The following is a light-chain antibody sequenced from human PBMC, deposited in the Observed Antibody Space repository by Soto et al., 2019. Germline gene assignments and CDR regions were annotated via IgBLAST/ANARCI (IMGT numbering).Light chain of an antibody. J-gene: IGKJ1*01. CDR3: QQYDRSWT. Sequence: ETVLTQSPGTPSLSPGERATLSCRASQSVSSSYLAWYHQRPGQAPRLLIYGASRRATGIPDRFSGSGSGTDFTLTISRLEPEDFAVYYCQQYDRSWTVGQGTKVDIK. CDR2: GAS. CDR1: QSVSSSY. V-gene: IGKV3-20*01.